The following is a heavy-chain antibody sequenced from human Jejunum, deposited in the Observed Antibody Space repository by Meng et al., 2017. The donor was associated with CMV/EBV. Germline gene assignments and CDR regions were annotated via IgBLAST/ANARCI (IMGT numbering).Heavy chain of an antibody. J-gene: IGHJ4*02. CDR3: ARVEVGITSGDY. CDR1: GYTFTNYG. D-gene: IGHD1-26*01. CDR2: ISAYNGNT. Sequence: VKLVQSGGEVKKPGAPVKVPCKASGYTFTNYGITWVRQAPGQGLEWMGWISAYNGNTNYAQTLQGRVTMTTDTSTSTAYMELGSLRSDDTAVYYCARVEVGITSGDYWGQGTLVTVSS. V-gene: IGHV1-18*01.